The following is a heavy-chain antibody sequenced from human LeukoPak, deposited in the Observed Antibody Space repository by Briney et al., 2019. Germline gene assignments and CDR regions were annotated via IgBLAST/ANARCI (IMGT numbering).Heavy chain of an antibody. V-gene: IGHV4-39*01. CDR1: GGSISSSSVY. CDR2: VYYSKNT. Sequence: SETLSLTCTVSGGSISSSSVYWGWIRQPPGKGLEWIGSVYYSKNTYYNPSLKSRVTISADTSKNQFSLTLGSVSATDTAVYYCVSPRGFSYGYFDYWGQGTLVTVSS. D-gene: IGHD5-18*01. J-gene: IGHJ4*02. CDR3: VSPRGFSYGYFDY.